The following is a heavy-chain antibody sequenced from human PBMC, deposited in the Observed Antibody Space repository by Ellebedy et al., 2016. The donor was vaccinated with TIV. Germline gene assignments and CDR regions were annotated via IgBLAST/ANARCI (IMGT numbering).Heavy chain of an antibody. CDR2: ITESGGNT. CDR1: GLTFSSHA. D-gene: IGHD4-17*01. Sequence: GESLKISCAASGLTFSSHAMSWVRQAPGKGLEWVSSITESGGNTYYANSVKGRFTISTDNSKTTLFLQTNSLRAEDTAINFCAKHPVRVGPAFDVWGQGTMVTVSS. V-gene: IGHV3-23*01. J-gene: IGHJ3*01. CDR3: AKHPVRVGPAFDV.